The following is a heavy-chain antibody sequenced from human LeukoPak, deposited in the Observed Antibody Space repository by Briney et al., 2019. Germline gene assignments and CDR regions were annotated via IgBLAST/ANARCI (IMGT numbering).Heavy chain of an antibody. CDR1: GFTFSSYW. CDR2: INSDGSST. V-gene: IGHV3-74*01. CDR3: ARDLEVGATARYYYYGMDV. D-gene: IGHD1-26*01. Sequence: GGSLRLSCAASGFTFSSYWMHWVRQAPGKGLVWVSRINSDGSSTSYADSVKGRFTISRDNAKNTLYLQMNCLRAEDTAVYYCARDLEVGATARYYYYGMDVWGQGTTVTVSS. J-gene: IGHJ6*02.